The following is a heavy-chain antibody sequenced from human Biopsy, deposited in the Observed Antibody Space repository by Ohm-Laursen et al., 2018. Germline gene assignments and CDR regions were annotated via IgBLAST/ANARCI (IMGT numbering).Heavy chain of an antibody. V-gene: IGHV3-53*01. D-gene: IGHD3-22*01. CDR3: ARSTYYYESSGTRRGLDI. Sequence: SLRLSCSASGFTVSRNYMTWVRQAPGKGLEWVSVIDSGGYTHYTDSMKGRFTISRDNSKNTLYLQMNNLSAEDTAVYYCARSTYYYESSGTRRGLDIWGQGTMVTVSS. J-gene: IGHJ3*02. CDR2: IDSGGYT. CDR1: GFTVSRNY.